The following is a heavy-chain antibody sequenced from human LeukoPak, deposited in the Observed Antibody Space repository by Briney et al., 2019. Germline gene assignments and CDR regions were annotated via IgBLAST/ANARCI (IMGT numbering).Heavy chain of an antibody. CDR3: ARDRGGTTFLDY. Sequence: SGGSLRLSCAASGFTFSSYRMNWVRQAPGKGLEWVSSISDTSTYIFYVDSLKGRFTVSRDNAKNSLFLQMDSLGAEDTAVYYCARDRGGTTFLDYWGQGALVTASS. CDR2: ISDTSTYI. CDR1: GFTFSSYR. J-gene: IGHJ4*02. D-gene: IGHD1-26*01. V-gene: IGHV3-21*01.